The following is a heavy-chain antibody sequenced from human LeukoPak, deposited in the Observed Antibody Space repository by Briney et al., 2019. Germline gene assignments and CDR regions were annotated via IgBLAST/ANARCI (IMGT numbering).Heavy chain of an antibody. CDR3: AVGVVSLVPDALDI. CDR1: GFTFSTYE. CDR2: INNNGKTL. Sequence: PGGSLRLSCVASGFTFSTYEMIWVRQAPGKGLEWVSYINNNGKTLYYADSVKGRFTVSRDNAKNTLYLQMNSLRADDTAVYYCAVGVVSLVPDALDIWGQGTMVTVSS. D-gene: IGHD2-8*02. V-gene: IGHV3-48*03. J-gene: IGHJ3*02.